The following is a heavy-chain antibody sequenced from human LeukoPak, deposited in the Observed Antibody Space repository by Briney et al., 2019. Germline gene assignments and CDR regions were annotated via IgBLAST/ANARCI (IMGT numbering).Heavy chain of an antibody. Sequence: GGSLRLSCAASGFTVSSNYMSWVRQAPGKGLEWVSVIYSGGSTYYADSVKGRFTISRDNSKNTLYLQMNSLRAEDTAVYYCAREFYGIAAAGSLNYYYMDVWGKGTTVTISS. CDR2: IYSGGST. V-gene: IGHV3-66*01. CDR1: GFTVSSNY. D-gene: IGHD6-13*01. J-gene: IGHJ6*03. CDR3: AREFYGIAAAGSLNYYYMDV.